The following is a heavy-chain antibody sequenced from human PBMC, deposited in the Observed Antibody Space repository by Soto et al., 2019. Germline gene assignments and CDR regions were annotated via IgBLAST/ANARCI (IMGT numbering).Heavy chain of an antibody. Sequence: HPGGSLRLSCAASGFPFSSYGMHWVRQAPGKGLEWVAVISYDGSNKYYADSVKGRFTISRDNSKNTLYLQMNSLRAEDTAVYYCAKESRFESLNEVLELRVLDPWGQGTLVTVSS. CDR2: ISYDGSNK. D-gene: IGHD1-7*01. V-gene: IGHV3-30*18. J-gene: IGHJ5*02. CDR3: AKESRFESLNEVLELRVLDP. CDR1: GFPFSSYG.